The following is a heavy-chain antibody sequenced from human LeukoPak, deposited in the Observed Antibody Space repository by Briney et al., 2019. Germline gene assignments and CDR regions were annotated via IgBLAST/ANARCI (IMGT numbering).Heavy chain of an antibody. D-gene: IGHD4-17*01. Sequence: PSETLSLTCTVSGGSISSYYWSWIRQPPGKGLEWIGYIYYSGSTNYNPSLKSRVTISVDTSKNQFSLKLSSVTAADTAVYYCARLSTVTTSWYFDLWGRGTLVTVSS. CDR3: ARLSTVTTSWYFDL. CDR1: GGSISSYY. CDR2: IYYSGST. J-gene: IGHJ2*01. V-gene: IGHV4-59*08.